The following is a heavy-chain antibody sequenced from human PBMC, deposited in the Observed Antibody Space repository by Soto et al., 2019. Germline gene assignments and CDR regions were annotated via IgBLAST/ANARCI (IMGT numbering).Heavy chain of an antibody. CDR1: GFNLGSYW. CDR3: ARGGLDPFDY. Sequence: EVQLVESGGGLVQPGGSVRLSCEASGFNLGSYWMHWVRQAPGKGLVWVSRINDYGTTINYAESVEGRFTISRDDAKSEVYLQMNNLRAEDTAVYYCARGGLDPFDYWGQGALVTVSS. D-gene: IGHD1-1*01. J-gene: IGHJ4*02. CDR2: INDYGTTI. V-gene: IGHV3-74*01.